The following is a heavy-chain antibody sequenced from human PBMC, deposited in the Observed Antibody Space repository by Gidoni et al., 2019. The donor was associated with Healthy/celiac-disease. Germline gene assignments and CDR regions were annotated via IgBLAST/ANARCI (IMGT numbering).Heavy chain of an antibody. V-gene: IGHV4-4*02. CDR2: IYHSGST. D-gene: IGHD3-16*01. J-gene: IGHJ5*02. CDR3: AREFGHSRGWFDP. Sequence: QVQLQESGPGLVKPSGTLSLTCAGSGGSISSSNWWSWVRQPPGKGLEWIGEIYHSGSTNCHPSLKSLVTISVDKSKNQFSLKLSSVTAADTAVYYCAREFGHSRGWFDPWGQGTLVTVSS. CDR1: GGSISSSNW.